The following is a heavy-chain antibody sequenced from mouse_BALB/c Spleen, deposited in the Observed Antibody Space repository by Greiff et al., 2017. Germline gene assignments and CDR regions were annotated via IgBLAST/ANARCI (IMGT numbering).Heavy chain of an antibody. CDR1: GFTFSSYA. CDR3: ARVYWAMDY. V-gene: IGHV5-9-4*01. J-gene: IGHJ4*01. CDR2: ISSGGSYT. Sequence: EVQGVESGGGLVKPGGSLKLSCAASGFTFSSYAMSWVRQSPEKRLEWVAEISSGGSYTYYPDTVTGRFTISRDNAKNTLYLEMSSLRSEDTAMYYCARVYWAMDYWGQGTSVTVSS. D-gene: IGHD2-1*01.